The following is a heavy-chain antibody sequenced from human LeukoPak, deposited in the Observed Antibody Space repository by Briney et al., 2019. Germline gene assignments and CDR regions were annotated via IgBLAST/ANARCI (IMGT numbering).Heavy chain of an antibody. V-gene: IGHV3-23*01. J-gene: IGHJ3*02. CDR3: AKGDRHGKLRITMVRADAFDI. CDR2: ISGSGGST. D-gene: IGHD3-10*01. CDR1: GFTFSSYA. Sequence: GGSLRLSCAASGFTFSSYAMSWVRQAPGKGLEWVSAISGSGGSTYYADSVKGRFTISRDNSKNTLYLQMNSLRAEDTAVYYCAKGDRHGKLRITMVRADAFDIWGQGTMVTVSS.